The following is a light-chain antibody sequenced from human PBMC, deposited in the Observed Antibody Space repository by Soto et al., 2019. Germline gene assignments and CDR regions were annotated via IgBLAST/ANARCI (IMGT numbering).Light chain of an antibody. V-gene: IGKV3-11*01. CDR2: DAS. J-gene: IGKJ3*01. Sequence: EIVLTQSPATLSLSPGERATLSCRASQSVSSYLAWYQQKPGQAPRLLIYDASNWATGIPARFSGSGSGTDFILTISSLEPEDFAVYYCQQRSNWPPIFTFGPGTKVDIK. CDR3: QQRSNWPPIFT. CDR1: QSVSSY.